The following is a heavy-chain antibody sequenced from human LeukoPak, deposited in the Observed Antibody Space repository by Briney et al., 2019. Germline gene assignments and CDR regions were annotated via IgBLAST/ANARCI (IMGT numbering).Heavy chain of an antibody. Sequence: ASVKVSCKASGYSFSSYSISWVRQAPGQGLEWMGWISAYNGNTNYAQKLQGRVTMTTDTSTSTAYMELRSLRSDDTAVYYCARDRSMIVVVADYWGQGTLVTVSS. J-gene: IGHJ4*02. CDR2: ISAYNGNT. CDR3: ARDRSMIVVVADY. CDR1: GYSFSSYS. V-gene: IGHV1-18*01. D-gene: IGHD3-22*01.